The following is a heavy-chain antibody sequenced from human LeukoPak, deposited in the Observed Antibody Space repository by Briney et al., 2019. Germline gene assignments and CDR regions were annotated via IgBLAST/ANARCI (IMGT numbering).Heavy chain of an antibody. J-gene: IGHJ6*03. V-gene: IGHV1-46*01. Sequence: GASVKVSCKASGYTFTSYYMHWVRQAPGQGLEWMGIINPSGGSTSYAQKFQGRVTMTRDMSTSTVYMELSSLRSEDTAVYYCARGGLRYFDWLAKKYYMDVWGKGTTVTISS. CDR3: ARGGLRYFDWLAKKYYMDV. CDR2: INPSGGST. D-gene: IGHD3-9*01. CDR1: GYTFTSYY.